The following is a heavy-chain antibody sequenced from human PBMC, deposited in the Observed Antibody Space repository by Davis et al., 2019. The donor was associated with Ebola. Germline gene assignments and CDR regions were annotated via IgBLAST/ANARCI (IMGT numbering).Heavy chain of an antibody. V-gene: IGHV3-30*18. CDR1: GFTFSRSG. D-gene: IGHD5-18*01. CDR3: AKGGGQLWVWYFDY. CDR2: ISYDGYTK. Sequence: PGGSLRLSCAASGFTFSRSGMYWVRQDPGKGLEHLAFISYDGYTKYHADSVKGRFTISRENSKSTLYLQMNSLTTEDTAVYYCAKGGGQLWVWYFDYWDQGTLVTVSS. J-gene: IGHJ4*02.